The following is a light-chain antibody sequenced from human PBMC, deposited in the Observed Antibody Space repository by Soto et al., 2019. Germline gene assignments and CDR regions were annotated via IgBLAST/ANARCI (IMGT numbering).Light chain of an antibody. J-gene: IGKJ1*01. CDR1: QSVRSNY. V-gene: IGKV3-20*01. CDR3: QLYGSSPPQM. Sequence: EIVLTQSPGTLSLSPGERATLSCRASQSVRSNYFAWYQQKPGQAPRLLIYDASKRAAGTPVRFSGSASGTEFTLNISRLEAEDFAVYYCQLYGSSPPQMFGQGTRVEIK. CDR2: DAS.